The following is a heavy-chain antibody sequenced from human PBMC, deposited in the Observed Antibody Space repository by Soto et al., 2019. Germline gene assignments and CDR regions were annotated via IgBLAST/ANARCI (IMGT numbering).Heavy chain of an antibody. V-gene: IGHV4-61*08. D-gene: IGHD2-2*02. CDR1: GASVTSAGYY. Sequence: QLQESGPGLVRPSETLSLICTVSGASVTSAGYYWSWIRQPPGKGLEWIGYVSSTGSTIYNSALKSRVTMSLDMPKNQFSLRLDSVTAADTAVYYCARYYSNTNCYMLDYWGQGTLVTASS. CDR2: VSSTGST. J-gene: IGHJ4*02. CDR3: ARYYSNTNCYMLDY.